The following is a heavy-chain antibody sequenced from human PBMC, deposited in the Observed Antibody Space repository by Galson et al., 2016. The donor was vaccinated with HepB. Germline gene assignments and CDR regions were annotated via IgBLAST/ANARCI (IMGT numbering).Heavy chain of an antibody. J-gene: IGHJ4*02. CDR1: GDSVSSDSTS. CDR3: ASVSTLHS. CDR2: TYYRSKWYN. Sequence: CAISGDSVSSDSTSWNWIRQSPSRGLEWLGRTYYRSKWYNDYAASVESLITINPDTSNNQFSLPLEAVTPEDTAVYYCASVSTLHSWGQGTLVTVSS. V-gene: IGHV6-1*01.